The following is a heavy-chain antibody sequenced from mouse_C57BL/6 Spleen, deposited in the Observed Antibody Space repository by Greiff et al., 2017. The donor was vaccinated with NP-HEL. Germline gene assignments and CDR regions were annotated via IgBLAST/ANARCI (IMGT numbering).Heavy chain of an antibody. CDR1: GYTFTDYE. J-gene: IGHJ4*01. Sequence: VQLQQSGAELVRPGASVTLSCKASGYTFTDYEMHWVKQTPVHGLEWIGAIDPETGGTAYNQKFKGKAILTADKSSSTAYMELRSLTSEDSAVYYCTREGYGNYVRDAMDYWGQGTSVTVSS. CDR3: TREGYGNYVRDAMDY. D-gene: IGHD2-1*01. V-gene: IGHV1-15*01. CDR2: IDPETGGT.